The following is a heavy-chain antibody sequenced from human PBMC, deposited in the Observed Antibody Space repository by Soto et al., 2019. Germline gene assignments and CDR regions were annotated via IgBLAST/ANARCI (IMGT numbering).Heavy chain of an antibody. Sequence: ASVKVSCKASGYTFTSYGISWVRQAPGQGLEWMGWISAYNGNTNYAQKLQGRVTMTTDTSTSTAYMELRSLRSDDTAVYYCARDASCSGCSCYSGNYYYYYGMDVWGQGTTVTVSS. CDR3: ARDASCSGCSCYSGNYYYYYGMDV. CDR1: GYTFTSYG. D-gene: IGHD2-15*01. CDR2: ISAYNGNT. V-gene: IGHV1-18*04. J-gene: IGHJ6*02.